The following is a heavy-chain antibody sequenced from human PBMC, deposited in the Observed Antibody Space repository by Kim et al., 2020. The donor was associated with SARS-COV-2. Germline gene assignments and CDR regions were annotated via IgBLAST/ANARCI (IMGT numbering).Heavy chain of an antibody. CDR2: INTNTGNP. Sequence: ASVKVSCKASGYTFTSYAMNWVRQAPGQGLEWMGWINTNTGNPTYAQGFTGRFVFSLDTSVSTAYLQISSLKAEDTAVYYCARPHVLLWFGESNQNDAFDIWGQGTIVTVSS. CDR1: GYTFTSYA. D-gene: IGHD3-10*01. CDR3: ARPHVLLWFGESNQNDAFDI. J-gene: IGHJ3*02. V-gene: IGHV7-4-1*02.